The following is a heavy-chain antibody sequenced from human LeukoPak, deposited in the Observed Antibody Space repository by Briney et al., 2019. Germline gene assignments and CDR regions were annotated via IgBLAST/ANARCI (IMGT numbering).Heavy chain of an antibody. V-gene: IGHV4-59*01. D-gene: IGHD2-15*01. Sequence: SETLSLTCTVSGGSISSYYWSWIRQPPGKGLEWIGYIYYSGSTNYNPSLKSRVTISVGTSKNQFSLKLSSVTAADTAVYYCARATSYCSGGSCYSRAFDIWGQGTMVTVSS. J-gene: IGHJ3*02. CDR3: ARATSYCSGGSCYSRAFDI. CDR2: IYYSGST. CDR1: GGSISSYY.